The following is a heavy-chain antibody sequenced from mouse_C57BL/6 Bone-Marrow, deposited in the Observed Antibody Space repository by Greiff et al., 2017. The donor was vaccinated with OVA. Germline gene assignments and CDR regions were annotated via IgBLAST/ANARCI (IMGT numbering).Heavy chain of an antibody. V-gene: IGHV5-6*01. CDR1: GFTFSSYG. CDR3: ARHNYYGSSFYFDY. CDR2: ISSGGSYT. Sequence: EVHLVESGGDLVKPGGSLKLSCAASGFTFSSYGMSWVRQTPDKRLEWVATISSGGSYTYYPDSVKGRFTISRDNAKNTLYLQMSSLKSEDTAMYYCARHNYYGSSFYFDYWGQGTTLTVSS. D-gene: IGHD1-1*01. J-gene: IGHJ2*01.